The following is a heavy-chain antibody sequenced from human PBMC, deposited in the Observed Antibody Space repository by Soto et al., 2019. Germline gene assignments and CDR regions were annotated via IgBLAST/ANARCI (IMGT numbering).Heavy chain of an antibody. Sequence: QVQLVQSGAEEKKPGASVKVSCKASGYTFTGCAMHWVRQSAGQRLEWMGWINAGNGNTKYSQKFQGRVTITRDTSASTAYMELSSLRSEDTAVYYCARAVAVAADFDYWGQGTLVTVSS. CDR2: INAGNGNT. J-gene: IGHJ4*02. D-gene: IGHD6-19*01. CDR1: GYTFTGCA. CDR3: ARAVAVAADFDY. V-gene: IGHV1-3*05.